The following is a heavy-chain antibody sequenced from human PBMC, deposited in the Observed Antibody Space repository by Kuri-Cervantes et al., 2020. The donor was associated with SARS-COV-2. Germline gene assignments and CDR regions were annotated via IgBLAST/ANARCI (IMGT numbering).Heavy chain of an antibody. CDR3: TVPAAGSYYYCMDV. J-gene: IGHJ6*03. Sequence: GESLKISCAASGFTFSSYWMSWVRQAPGKGLEWVANIKQDGSEKYYVDSVKGRFTISRDNAKNSLYLQMNSLRAEDTAVYYCTVPAAGSYYYCMDVWGKGTTVTVSS. V-gene: IGHV3-7*01. D-gene: IGHD2-2*01. CDR2: IKQDGSEK. CDR1: GFTFSSYW.